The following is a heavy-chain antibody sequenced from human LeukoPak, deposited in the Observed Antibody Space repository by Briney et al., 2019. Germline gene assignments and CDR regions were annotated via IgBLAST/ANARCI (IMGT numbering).Heavy chain of an antibody. CDR1: GFTFSSYG. J-gene: IGHJ4*02. Sequence: GGSLRLSCAASGFTFSSYGMHWVRQAPGKGLEWVAVIWYDGSNKYYADSVKGRFTISRDNSKNTLYLQMNSLRAEDTAVYYCARTRGYSGYDSRDSPYYFDYWGQGTLVAVSS. D-gene: IGHD5-12*01. CDR2: IWYDGSNK. CDR3: ARTRGYSGYDSRDSPYYFDY. V-gene: IGHV3-33*01.